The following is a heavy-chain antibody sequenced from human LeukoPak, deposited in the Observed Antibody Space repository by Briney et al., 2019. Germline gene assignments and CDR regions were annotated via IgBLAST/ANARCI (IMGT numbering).Heavy chain of an antibody. CDR3: ASDYPLYFYYTDV. CDR2: INTDGSSA. Sequence: GGSLRLSCAASGFTFSSYWMHWVRQAPGKGLVWVSRINTDGSSASYADSVKGRFTISRDNSKNTLYQQINSLRVEDTAVYYCASDYPLYFYYTDVWGKGTTVTVSS. CDR1: GFTFSSYW. J-gene: IGHJ6*03. V-gene: IGHV3-74*01.